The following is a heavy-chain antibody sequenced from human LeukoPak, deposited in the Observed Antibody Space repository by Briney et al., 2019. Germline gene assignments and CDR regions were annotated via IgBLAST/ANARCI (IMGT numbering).Heavy chain of an antibody. CDR2: ISAYNGDT. D-gene: IGHD1-26*01. V-gene: IGHV1-18*01. J-gene: IGHJ4*02. Sequence: ASVKVSCKASGYTFTSYGISWVRQAPGQGLEWMGWISAYNGDTNYAQKFQGRVTMTTDTSTSTAYMELRSLRSDDTAVYYCARYKGKWQHFRYFDNWGQGTLVTVSS. CDR1: GYTFTSYG. CDR3: ARYKGKWQHFRYFDN.